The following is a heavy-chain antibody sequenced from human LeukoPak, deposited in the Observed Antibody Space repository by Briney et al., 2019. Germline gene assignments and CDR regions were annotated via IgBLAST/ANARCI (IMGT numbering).Heavy chain of an antibody. D-gene: IGHD5-24*01. Sequence: GRSLRLSCAASGFTFSSFGMHWVRQAPGKGLEWVAVIWYDGSNKYYAVSVKGRFTISKDNSKNTLSLQMNSLRAEDTAVYYCARRRDGYNFYYYYGMDVWGQGTTVTVSS. CDR2: IWYDGSNK. J-gene: IGHJ6*02. CDR3: ARRRDGYNFYYYYGMDV. V-gene: IGHV3-33*01. CDR1: GFTFSSFG.